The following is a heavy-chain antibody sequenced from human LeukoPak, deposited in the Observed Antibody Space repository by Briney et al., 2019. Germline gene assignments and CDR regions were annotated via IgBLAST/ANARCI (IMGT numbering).Heavy chain of an antibody. V-gene: IGHV3-23*01. Sequence: GGSLRLSCAASGFTFSSYEMNWVRQAPGKGLEWVSAISGSGGSTYYADSVKGRFTISRDNSKNTLYLQMNSLRAEDTAVYYCAKGVAGSGYFDYWGQGTLVTVSS. CDR2: ISGSGGST. CDR1: GFTFSSYE. D-gene: IGHD2-15*01. J-gene: IGHJ4*02. CDR3: AKGVAGSGYFDY.